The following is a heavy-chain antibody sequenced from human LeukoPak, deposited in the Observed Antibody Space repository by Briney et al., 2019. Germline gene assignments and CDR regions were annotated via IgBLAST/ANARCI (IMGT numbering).Heavy chain of an antibody. J-gene: IGHJ4*02. CDR3: ARVFPLKVAGFDY. V-gene: IGHV1-18*01. CDR1: GYTFISYG. Sequence: ASVKVSCKAFGYTFISYGISWVRQAPGQGLEWMGWISAYNGNTNYAQKLQGRVTMTTDTSTSTAYMDLRSLRSDDTAVYYCARVFPLKVAGFDYWGQGTLVTVSS. D-gene: IGHD6-19*01. CDR2: ISAYNGNT.